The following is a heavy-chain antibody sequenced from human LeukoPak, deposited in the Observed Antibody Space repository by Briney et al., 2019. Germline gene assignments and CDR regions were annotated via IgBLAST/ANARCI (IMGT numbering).Heavy chain of an antibody. CDR1: GGSISSSSYY. D-gene: IGHD2-8*02. CDR3: XXXPWWYFDY. CDR2: IYYSGST. V-gene: IGHV4-39*01. J-gene: IGHJ4*02. Sequence: SETLSLTCTVSGGSISSSSYYWGWIRQPPGKGLEWIGSIYYSGSTYYNPSLKSRVTISVDTSKNQFSLKLSSVTAADTAVYXXXXXPWWYFDYWGQGTLVTVSS.